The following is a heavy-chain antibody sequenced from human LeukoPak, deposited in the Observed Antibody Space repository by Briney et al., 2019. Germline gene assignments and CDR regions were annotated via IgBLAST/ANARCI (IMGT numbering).Heavy chain of an antibody. CDR2: IHTSGST. J-gene: IGHJ4*02. Sequence: VKPSETLSLTCTVSGGSISNYHWSWIRQPAGKGLEWIGLIHTSGSTNYNPPLKSRVSMSIDTTEDQVSLTIRSVTAADTAFYYCARRDISSGWSFDYWGQGTLVTVSS. CDR3: ARRDISSGWSFDY. CDR1: GGSISNYH. V-gene: IGHV4-4*07. D-gene: IGHD6-19*01.